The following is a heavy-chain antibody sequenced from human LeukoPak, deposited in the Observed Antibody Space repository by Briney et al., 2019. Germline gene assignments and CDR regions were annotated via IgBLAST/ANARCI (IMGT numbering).Heavy chain of an antibody. J-gene: IGHJ6*03. CDR2: IYHSGST. Sequence: SETLSLTCTVSGGSISSSSYYWGWIRQPPGKGLEWIGSIYHSGSTYYNPSLKSRVTISVDTSKNQFSLKLSSVTAADTAVYYCARVRGTDSYYYMDVWGKGTPVTISS. CDR1: GGSISSSSYY. D-gene: IGHD3-16*01. CDR3: ARVRGTDSYYYMDV. V-gene: IGHV4-39*07.